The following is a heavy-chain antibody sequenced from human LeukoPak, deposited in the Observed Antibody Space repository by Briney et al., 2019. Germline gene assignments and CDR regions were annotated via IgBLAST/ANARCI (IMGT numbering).Heavy chain of an antibody. J-gene: IGHJ4*02. CDR3: AREPRDGYNLFDY. D-gene: IGHD5-24*01. Sequence: SETLSLTCTVSGGSISSGDYYWSWIRQPPGKGLEWIGYIYYSGSTNYNPSLKSRVTISVDTSKNQFSLKLSSVTAADTAVYYCAREPRDGYNLFDYWGQGTLVTVSS. V-gene: IGHV4-61*08. CDR2: IYYSGST. CDR1: GGSISSGDYY.